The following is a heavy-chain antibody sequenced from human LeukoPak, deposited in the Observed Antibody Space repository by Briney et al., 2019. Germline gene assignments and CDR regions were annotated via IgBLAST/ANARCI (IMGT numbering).Heavy chain of an antibody. CDR2: INPNSGAT. D-gene: IGHD1-1*01. V-gene: IGHV1-2*02. CDR1: GYTFSGYY. Sequence: ASVKVSCKASGYTFSGYYIHWVRQAPGQGLEWMGWINPNSGATNCAQKFQGGVTMTRDTSITTFYMEVSRLRSDDTAVYYCARYNWNDVVSALDYWGQGTLVTVSS. CDR3: ARYNWNDVVSALDY. J-gene: IGHJ4*02.